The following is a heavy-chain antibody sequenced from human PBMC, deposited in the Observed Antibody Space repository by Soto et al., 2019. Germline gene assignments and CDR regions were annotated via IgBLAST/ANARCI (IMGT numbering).Heavy chain of an antibody. V-gene: IGHV4-34*06. J-gene: IGHJ4*02. CDR3: AENGGCNPYPLDY. D-gene: IGHD2-2*02. CDR2: IGPSGAT. CDR1: GGPLSDYN. Sequence: QVQLQQWGAGLLKPSETLSLTCGVSGGPLSDYNWSWIRQAPGAGLEWIGEIGPSGATNYNPSLREPSPTSKDMAKKQFPPKAAPLTPRQPGGFPLAENGGCNPYPLDYRGQGALITVSS.